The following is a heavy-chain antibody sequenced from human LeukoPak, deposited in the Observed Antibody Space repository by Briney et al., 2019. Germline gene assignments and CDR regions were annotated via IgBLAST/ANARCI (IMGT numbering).Heavy chain of an antibody. D-gene: IGHD3-10*01. CDR1: GGSISSYY. Sequence: PSETLSLTCTVSGGSISSYYWSWIRQPAGKGLEWIGRIYTSGSTNYNPSLKSRVTISVDTSKNQYSLKLSSGTAADTAVYYCARDHITMVRGVINWFDPWGQGTLVTVSS. CDR3: ARDHITMVRGVINWFDP. CDR2: IYTSGST. V-gene: IGHV4-4*07. J-gene: IGHJ5*02.